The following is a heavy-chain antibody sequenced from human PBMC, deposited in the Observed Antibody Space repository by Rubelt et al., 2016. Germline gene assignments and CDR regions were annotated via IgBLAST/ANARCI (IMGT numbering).Heavy chain of an antibody. CDR3: AKWKSGAHIYFDY. D-gene: IGHD5-12*01. V-gene: IGHV3-74*02. J-gene: IGHJ4*02. CDR1: GFTLSSYW. Sequence: EVQLVESGGGLVNPGGSLRLSCAASGFTLSSYWMHWVHQAPGKGLVWVSRINSDGSNTGHADSVKGRFTISRDNAKNTVYLQMNSLRAEDTAVYYCAKWKSGAHIYFDYWGQGTLVNVSS. CDR2: INSDGSNT.